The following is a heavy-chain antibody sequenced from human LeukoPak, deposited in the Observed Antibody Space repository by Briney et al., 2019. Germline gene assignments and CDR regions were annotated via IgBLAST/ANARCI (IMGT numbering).Heavy chain of an antibody. D-gene: IGHD3-9*01. CDR2: IYSGGST. Sequence: GGSLRLSCAASGFTVSSNYMSWVRQAPGKGLEWVSVIYSGGSTYYADSVKGRFTISRDNSKNTLYLQMNSMRVEDTAVYYCAKARRDILPMDVWGKGTTVTVSS. J-gene: IGHJ6*03. CDR1: GFTVSSNY. V-gene: IGHV3-66*01. CDR3: AKARRDILPMDV.